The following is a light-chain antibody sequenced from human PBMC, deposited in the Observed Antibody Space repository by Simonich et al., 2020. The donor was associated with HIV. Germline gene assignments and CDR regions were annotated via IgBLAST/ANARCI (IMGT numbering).Light chain of an antibody. J-gene: IGKJ4*01. CDR1: QSVTSN. V-gene: IGKV3-15*01. CDR3: QEYDNWPLT. Sequence: EIVMTQSPATLSVSPGERATLSCRASQSVTSNLAWYQQKPGQAPRLLIYGASSRAIGIPARFSGSGSGTEFTLTISSLQSEDFAVYYCQEYDNWPLTFGGGTKVEIK. CDR2: GAS.